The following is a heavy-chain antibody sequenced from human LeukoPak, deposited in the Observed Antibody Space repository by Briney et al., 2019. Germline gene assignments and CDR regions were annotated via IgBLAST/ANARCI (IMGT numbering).Heavy chain of an antibody. J-gene: IGHJ4*02. CDR1: GGSFRGYY. CDR2: INQSGST. Sequence: ETLSLTCAVYGGSFRGYYWSSIRQPPGNGLDGIEEINQSGSTNHNPSIKSRVTISVDTSKNQFSLKLSSVTAADTAVYYCARGSWFGYSYGYWYWGQGTLVTVSS. D-gene: IGHD5-18*01. V-gene: IGHV4-34*01. CDR3: ARGSWFGYSYGYWY.